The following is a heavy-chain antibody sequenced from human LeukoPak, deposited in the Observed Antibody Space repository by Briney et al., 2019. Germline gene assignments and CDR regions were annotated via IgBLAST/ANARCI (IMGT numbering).Heavy chain of an antibody. CDR3: ATLGLLRGAGFNLATHFDF. D-gene: IGHD1-26*01. CDR1: GVSISNNYYY. V-gene: IGHV4-39*01. J-gene: IGHJ4*02. CDR2: VHYTGST. Sequence: SETLSLTCTVSGVSISNNYYYWAWIRQPPGKGLEMIGYVHYTGSTFYNSSLKSRVTISADTSQNQFSLSLTSVAAADTAVYYCATLGLLRGAGFNLATHFDFWGQGTLVTVSS.